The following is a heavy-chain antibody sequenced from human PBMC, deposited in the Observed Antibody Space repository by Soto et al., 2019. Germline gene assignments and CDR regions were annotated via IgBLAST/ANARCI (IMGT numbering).Heavy chain of an antibody. CDR3: ARSDNTGWARFCGF. J-gene: IGHJ4*02. D-gene: IGHD6-19*01. CDR1: SHSVSDGYY. V-gene: IGHV4-38-2*01. Sequence: SETLSLTCAVSSHSVSDGYYWAWIRQPPGKGLEWIAPTSRTAHTYYNSCLQTRVSLSIDTSRNQFSLRLRSLSAADTATYYCARSDNTGWARFCGFWGQGILVTVSS. CDR2: TSRTAHT.